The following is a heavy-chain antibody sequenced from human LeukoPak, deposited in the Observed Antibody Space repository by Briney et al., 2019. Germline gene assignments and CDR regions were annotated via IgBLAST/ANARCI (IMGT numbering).Heavy chain of an antibody. V-gene: IGHV1-18*01. CDR3: ARDVRVVVPAAVDY. D-gene: IGHD2-2*01. CDR1: GYTFTSYG. J-gene: IGHJ4*02. Sequence: ASVKVSCKASGYTFTSYGISWVRQAPGQGLEWMGWISAYNGNTNYAQKLQGRVTMTTDTSTSTAYMELRSLRSDDTAVYYCARDVRVVVPAAVDYWGQGTLVTVSS. CDR2: ISAYNGNT.